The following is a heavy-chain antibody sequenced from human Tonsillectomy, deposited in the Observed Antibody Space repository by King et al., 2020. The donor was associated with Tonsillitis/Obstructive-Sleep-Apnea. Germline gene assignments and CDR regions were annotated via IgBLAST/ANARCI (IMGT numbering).Heavy chain of an antibody. J-gene: IGHJ4*02. CDR2: IKQDGSDK. V-gene: IGHV3-7*03. Sequence: VQLVESGGGLVQPGGSLRLSCAASGFTLSNYWMSWVRQATGKGLEWVANIKQDGSDKYYVDSVKGRFTISRDNAKNSVYLHVNSLRAEDTAVYYCAREAVAGFDSWGQGTLVTVSS. CDR1: GFTLSNYW. D-gene: IGHD6-19*01. CDR3: AREAVAGFDS.